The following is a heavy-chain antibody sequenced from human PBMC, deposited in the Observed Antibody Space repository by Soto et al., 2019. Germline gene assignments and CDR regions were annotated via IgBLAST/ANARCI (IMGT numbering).Heavy chain of an antibody. CDR2: MNPNSGST. CDR3: ARGPLYSSSPDV. Sequence: ASVKVSCKASGYTFTSYDINWVRQATGQGLEWMGWMNPNSGSTGYAQKFQGRVTMTRNTSISTAYMELSSLRSEDTAVYYCARGPLYSSSPDVWGQGTTVTVSS. J-gene: IGHJ6*02. D-gene: IGHD6-13*01. V-gene: IGHV1-8*01. CDR1: GYTFTSYD.